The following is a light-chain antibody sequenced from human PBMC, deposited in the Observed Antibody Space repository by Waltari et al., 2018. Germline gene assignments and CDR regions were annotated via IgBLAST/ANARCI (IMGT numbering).Light chain of an antibody. CDR3: QHYGTSPEVT. CDR1: QSVSSSS. V-gene: IGKV3-20*01. CDR2: GAS. J-gene: IGKJ4*01. Sequence: EIVLPQSPATLSLSPGERATLSSRASQSVSSSSLAWYQQKPGQAPRLVIYGASSRATGIPDRFSGSGSGTDFTLTISRLEPEDFAVYYCQHYGTSPEVTFGGGTKVEIK.